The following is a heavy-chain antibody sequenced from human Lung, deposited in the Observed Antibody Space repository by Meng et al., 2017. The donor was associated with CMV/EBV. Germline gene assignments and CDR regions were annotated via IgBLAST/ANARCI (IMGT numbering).Heavy chain of an antibody. V-gene: IGHV6-1*01. CDR2: TYYRSKWYH. Sequence: QGQLQPAGPGLVKPSQTLPLTCAISGDIVSSNSAAWHWIRQSPSRGLEWLGRTYYRSKWYHEYAVSVKSRITISPDTPKNQFSLQLNSMTPEDTAVYYCARGINGGCGDWGQGTLVTVSS. D-gene: IGHD4-23*01. CDR3: ARGINGGCGD. J-gene: IGHJ4*02. CDR1: GDIVSSNSAA.